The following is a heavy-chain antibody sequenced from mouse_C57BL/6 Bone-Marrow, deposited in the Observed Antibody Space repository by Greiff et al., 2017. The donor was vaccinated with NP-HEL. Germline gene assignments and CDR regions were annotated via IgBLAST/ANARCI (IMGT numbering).Heavy chain of an antibody. V-gene: IGHV1-66*01. J-gene: IGHJ2*01. Sequence: VQLQQPGAELVKPGASVKLSCKASGYTFTSYYIHWVKQRPGQGLEWIGRIYPGSGNTKYNEKFKGKATLTVDTSSSTAYMQLSSLTSEDSAVYDCARNYGSSLYYFDYWGQGTTLTVSS. D-gene: IGHD1-1*01. CDR2: IYPGSGNT. CDR1: GYTFTSYY. CDR3: ARNYGSSLYYFDY.